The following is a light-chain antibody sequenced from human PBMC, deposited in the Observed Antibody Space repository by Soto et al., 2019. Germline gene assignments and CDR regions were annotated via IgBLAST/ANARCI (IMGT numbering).Light chain of an antibody. Sequence: EIVMTQSPGTLSVSPGERATLSCGASQSVSSNLAWYQQKPGQAPRLLIYRASTRATGIPARFSGSGSGTEFTLTISSLQSEDFAVYYCQQYNSWPLFGPGTKVDIK. J-gene: IGKJ3*01. CDR1: QSVSSN. CDR2: RAS. V-gene: IGKV3-15*01. CDR3: QQYNSWPL.